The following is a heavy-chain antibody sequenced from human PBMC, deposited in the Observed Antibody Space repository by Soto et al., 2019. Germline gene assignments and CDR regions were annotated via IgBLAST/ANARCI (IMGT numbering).Heavy chain of an antibody. CDR3: AREGSVTSLFDT. D-gene: IGHD4-4*01. J-gene: IGHJ5*02. CDR1: GGSISSYS. CDR2: IYTSGSS. Sequence: QVQLQESGPGLVKPSETLSLTCTVSGGSISSYSWAWIRQPAGKGLEWIGRIYTSGSSNYNPSLTSRVIMSVDASKNQFSLKLSSVTAADTALYYCAREGSVTSLFDTWGQGTLVTVSS. V-gene: IGHV4-4*07.